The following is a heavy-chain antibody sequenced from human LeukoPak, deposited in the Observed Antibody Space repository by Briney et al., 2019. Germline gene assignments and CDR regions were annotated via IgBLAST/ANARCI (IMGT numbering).Heavy chain of an antibody. D-gene: IGHD2-2*01. V-gene: IGHV4-39*07. CDR2: IYYSGST. CDR3: ARDSCSSTSCRKKFDY. Sequence: SETLSLTCTVSGGSISSSNYYWGWIRQPPGKGLEWIGSIYYSGSTYYNPSLKSRVTISVDTSKNQFSLKLSSVTAAETAVYYCARDSCSSTSCRKKFDYWGQGTLVTVSS. CDR1: GGSISSSNYY. J-gene: IGHJ4*02.